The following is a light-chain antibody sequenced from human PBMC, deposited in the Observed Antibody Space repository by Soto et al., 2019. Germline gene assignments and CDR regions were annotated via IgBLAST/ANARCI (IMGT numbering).Light chain of an antibody. J-gene: IGKJ2*01. CDR1: QVISSW. CDR3: QQANSFPYT. V-gene: IGKV1-12*01. CDR2: ATS. Sequence: DIQMTQSPSSVSASVGDRVSITCRATQVISSWLAWYQQKPGKAPKLLIYATSNLQSGVPSRFSGSGSGTDFTLTITSLQPEDFATYYCQQANSFPYTFGHGTKLEIK.